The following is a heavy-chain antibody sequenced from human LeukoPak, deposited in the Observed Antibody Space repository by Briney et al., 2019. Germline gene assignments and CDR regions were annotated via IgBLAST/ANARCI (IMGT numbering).Heavy chain of an antibody. J-gene: IGHJ4*02. D-gene: IGHD2-15*01. CDR2: IKQDGSEK. V-gene: IGHV3-7*01. CDR1: GFTFSSYW. CDR3: ARDRLYCSGGSCYSGVFDY. Sequence: GGSLRLSCAASGFTFSSYWMSWVRQPPGKGLEWVANIKQDGSEKYYVDSVKGRFTISRDNAKNSLYLQMNSLRAEDTAVYYCARDRLYCSGGSCYSGVFDYWGQGTLVTVSS.